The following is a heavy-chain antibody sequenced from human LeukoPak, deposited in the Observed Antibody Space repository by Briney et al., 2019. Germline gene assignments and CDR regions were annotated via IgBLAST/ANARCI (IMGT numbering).Heavy chain of an antibody. V-gene: IGHV3-74*01. CDR3: ARSPRGSHFDY. D-gene: IGHD3-16*01. CDR2: INRDGRTT. J-gene: IGHJ4*02. CDR1: GFTFSSYW. Sequence: PGGSLRLSCAASGFTFSSYWMHWVRQTPGKGLVWVSRINRDGRTTTYADSVKGRFTISRDNAKNTLFLQMNDLRAEDTAVYYCARSPRGSHFDYWGQGTLVTVSS.